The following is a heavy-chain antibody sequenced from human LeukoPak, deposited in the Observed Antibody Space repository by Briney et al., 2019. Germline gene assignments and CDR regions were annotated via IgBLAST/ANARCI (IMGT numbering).Heavy chain of an antibody. D-gene: IGHD3-10*01. V-gene: IGHV3-48*01. CDR2: ISGSSTI. J-gene: IGHJ3*02. CDR3: ARPSGRITMVRGVIIWSAFDI. Sequence: GGSLRLSCAAPGFTFSSYSMNWVRQAPGKGLEWVSYISGSSTIYYADSVKGRFTISRDNAKNSLYLQMNSLRAEDTAVYYCARPSGRITMVRGVIIWSAFDIWGQGTMVTVSS. CDR1: GFTFSSYS.